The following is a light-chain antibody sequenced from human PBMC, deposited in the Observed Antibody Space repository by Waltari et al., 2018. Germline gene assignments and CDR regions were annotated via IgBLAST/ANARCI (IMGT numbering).Light chain of an antibody. V-gene: IGKV1-39*01. CDR2: AAS. CDR3: QQSYSIPRT. CDR1: QTISSY. Sequence: DIQMTQSPSSLSASVGDRVTITCRASQTISSYLNWYQQKPGTAPNLLIYAASSLQSGVPSRFSGSGSGTDFTLTISSLQPEDFATYYCQQSYSIPRTFGPGTKVDIK. J-gene: IGKJ3*01.